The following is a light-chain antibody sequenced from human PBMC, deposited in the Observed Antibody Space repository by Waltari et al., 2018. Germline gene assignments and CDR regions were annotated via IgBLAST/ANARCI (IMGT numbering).Light chain of an antibody. Sequence: DIQMTQSPSSVSASVGDRVTITCRASQDISSWLAWYQQKPGKAPKLLIYPASNLQSGVPSRFSGSGSGTDFTLIISSLQPEDFATYYCQQANSFPLTFGGGTKVEIK. CDR3: QQANSFPLT. CDR2: PAS. V-gene: IGKV1-12*01. J-gene: IGKJ4*01. CDR1: QDISSW.